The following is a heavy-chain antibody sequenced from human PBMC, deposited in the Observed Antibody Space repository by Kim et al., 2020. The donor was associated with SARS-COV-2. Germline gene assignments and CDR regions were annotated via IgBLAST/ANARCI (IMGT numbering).Heavy chain of an antibody. D-gene: IGHD6-13*01. V-gene: IGHV3-30*04. Sequence: GGSLRLSCAASGFTFSSYAMHWVRQAPGKGLEWVAVISYDGSNKYYADSVKGRFTISRDNSKNTLYLQMNSLRAEDTAVYYCARDQASGIALYYYYYGMDVWAQGPRSPPP. CDR3: ARDQASGIALYYYYYGMDV. J-gene: IGHJ6*02. CDR1: GFTFSSYA. CDR2: ISYDGSNK.